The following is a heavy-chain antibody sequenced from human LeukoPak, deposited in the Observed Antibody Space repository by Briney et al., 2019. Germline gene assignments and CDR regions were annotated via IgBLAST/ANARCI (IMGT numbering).Heavy chain of an antibody. CDR2: IYTSGST. J-gene: IGHJ3*02. CDR1: GGSISSYY. D-gene: IGHD4-17*01. CDR3: ARSGTVTTWYAFDI. V-gene: IGHV4-4*07. Sequence: SETLSLTCTVSGGSISSYYWSWIRQPAGKGLEWIGRIYTSGSTNYNPSLKSRVTMSVDTSKNQFSLKLSSVTAADTAAYYCARSGTVTTWYAFDIWGQGTMVTVSS.